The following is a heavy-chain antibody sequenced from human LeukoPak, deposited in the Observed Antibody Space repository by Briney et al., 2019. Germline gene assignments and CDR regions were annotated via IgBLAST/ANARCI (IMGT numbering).Heavy chain of an antibody. CDR3: ARDMSKYYYDSSGYFDY. Sequence: GGSLRLSCAASGFTFSSYGMHWVRQAPGKGLEWVAFIRYDGSNKYYADSVKGRFTISRDNAKNSLYLQMNSLRAEDTAVYYCARDMSKYYYDSSGYFDYWGQGTLVTVSS. CDR2: IRYDGSNK. CDR1: GFTFSSYG. V-gene: IGHV3-30*02. D-gene: IGHD3-22*01. J-gene: IGHJ4*02.